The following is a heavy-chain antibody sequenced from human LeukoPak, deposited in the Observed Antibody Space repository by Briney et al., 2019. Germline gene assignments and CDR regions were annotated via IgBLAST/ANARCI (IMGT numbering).Heavy chain of an antibody. CDR2: IIPIFGTA. Sequence: SVKVSCKASGYTFTGYYMHWVRQAPGQGLEWMGGIIPIFGTANYAQKFQGRVTITTDESTSTAYMELSSLRSEDTAVYYCARRGSRVKYYYDSSGYSFDYWGQGTLVTVSS. V-gene: IGHV1-69*05. J-gene: IGHJ4*02. D-gene: IGHD3-22*01. CDR3: ARRGSRVKYYYDSSGYSFDY. CDR1: GYTFTGYY.